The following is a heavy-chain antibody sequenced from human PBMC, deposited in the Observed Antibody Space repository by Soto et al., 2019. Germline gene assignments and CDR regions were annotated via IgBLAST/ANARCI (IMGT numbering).Heavy chain of an antibody. CDR2: IYYSVGS. Sequence: PWETLSLTCTVSGVSIRNYFWSWIRPPPGKGLEWIGYIYYSVGSTYSPSLASRVTTSVDTSKRQVSLRVSSVTAADTAVYYCAGSKTRGVILDYWGQGTLVTVSS. J-gene: IGHJ4*02. V-gene: IGHV4-59*01. CDR3: AGSKTRGVILDY. CDR1: GVSIRNYF. D-gene: IGHD3-10*01.